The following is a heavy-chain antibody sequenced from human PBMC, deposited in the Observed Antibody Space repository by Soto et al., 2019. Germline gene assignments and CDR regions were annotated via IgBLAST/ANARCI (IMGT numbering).Heavy chain of an antibody. Sequence: QVQLQESGPGLVKPSETLSLTCTVSGGSITSYYWNWIRQPPGKGLEWIGYIYYSGSTNYNPSLQIQVTISLDTSKNHFYLKLSSVTAADTAVYYCARGDSGWYFDAWGEGNRDTVSS. CDR2: IYYSGST. CDR1: GGSITSYY. D-gene: IGHD6-19*01. J-gene: IGHJ4*02. CDR3: ARGDSGWYFDA. V-gene: IGHV4-59*01.